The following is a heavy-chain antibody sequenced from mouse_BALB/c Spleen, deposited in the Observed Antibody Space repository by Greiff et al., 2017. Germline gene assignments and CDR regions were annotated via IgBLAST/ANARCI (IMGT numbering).Heavy chain of an antibody. D-gene: IGHD2-4*01. CDR2: IYPGDGDT. J-gene: IGHJ4*01. CDR3: ARWGTMITTNGYAMDY. CDR1: GYAFSSSW. V-gene: IGHV1-82*01. Sequence: VQLQQSGPELVKPGASVKISCKASGYAFSSSWMNWVKQRPGQGLEWIGRIYPGDGDTNYNGKFKGKATLTADKSSSTAYMQLSSLTSVDSAVYFCARWGTMITTNGYAMDYWGQGTSVTVSS.